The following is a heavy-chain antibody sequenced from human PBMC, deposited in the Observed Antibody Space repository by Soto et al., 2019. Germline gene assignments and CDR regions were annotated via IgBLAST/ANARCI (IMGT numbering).Heavy chain of an antibody. Sequence: QVQLVQSGGEVKKLGASVKVSCKASGYTFTIYGINWVRQAPGQGLEGMGWISPDNGNTNYAQKLQGRVTMTTDTSTSTAYMELRRLRSADTAVYYCARALGYSGYAGMDVWGQGTTVTVSS. CDR1: GYTFTIYG. CDR3: ARALGYSGYAGMDV. CDR2: ISPDNGNT. D-gene: IGHD5-12*01. V-gene: IGHV1-18*01. J-gene: IGHJ6*02.